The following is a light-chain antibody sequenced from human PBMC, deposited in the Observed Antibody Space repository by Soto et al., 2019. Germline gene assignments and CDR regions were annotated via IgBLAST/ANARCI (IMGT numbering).Light chain of an antibody. J-gene: IGKJ4*01. CDR1: QRVSSNY. CDR2: GAP. Sequence: EIVLTQSPCTLSWSQGDRATLSGRASQRVSSNYLAWYQQKPGQPPRLLIYGAPSRATGIPDRISGSPSRTDFTLTISRLEPEDFALYYCQRYGTSLTLTFGGGTKVDSK. CDR3: QRYGTSLTLT. V-gene: IGKV3-20*01.